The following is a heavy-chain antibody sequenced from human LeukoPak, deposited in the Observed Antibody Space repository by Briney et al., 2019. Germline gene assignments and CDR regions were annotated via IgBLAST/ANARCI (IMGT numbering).Heavy chain of an antibody. D-gene: IGHD3-10*01. CDR2: IYYSGST. Sequence: PSETLSLTCTVSGGSISSGDYYWSWIRQPPGKGLEWIGYIYYSGSTNYNPSLKSRVTISVDTSKNQFSLKLSSVTAADTAVYYCARGQLERRLKTARINYYGSGSHYDYWGQGTLVTVSS. J-gene: IGHJ4*02. CDR1: GGSISSGDYY. V-gene: IGHV4-61*08. CDR3: ARGQLERRLKTARINYYGSGSHYDY.